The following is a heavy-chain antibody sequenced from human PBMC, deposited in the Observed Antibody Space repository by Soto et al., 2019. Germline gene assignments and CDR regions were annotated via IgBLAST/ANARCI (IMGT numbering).Heavy chain of an antibody. J-gene: IGHJ4*02. CDR1: GFTFSSYA. D-gene: IGHD6-13*01. CDR3: AKSAGKQLVPDY. V-gene: IGHV3-23*01. CDR2: ISGSGGST. Sequence: EVQLLESGGGLVQPGGSLRLSCAASGFTFSSYAMSWVRQAPGRGLEWVSAISGSGGSTYNADSVKGRFTISRDNSKNTLYLQMNSLRAEDTAVYYCAKSAGKQLVPDYWGQGTLVTVSS.